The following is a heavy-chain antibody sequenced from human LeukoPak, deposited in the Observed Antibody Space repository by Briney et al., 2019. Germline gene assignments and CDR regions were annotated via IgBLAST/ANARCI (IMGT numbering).Heavy chain of an antibody. J-gene: IGHJ3*02. Sequence: SETLSLTCTVSGGSISSYYWSWIRQPPGKGLEWIGYIYYSGSTNYNPSLKSRVTISVDTSKNQFSLKLSSVTAADTAVYYCARTRGRYDAFDIWGQETMVTVSS. CDR2: IYYSGST. D-gene: IGHD3-10*01. V-gene: IGHV4-59*01. CDR3: ARTRGRYDAFDI. CDR1: GGSISSYY.